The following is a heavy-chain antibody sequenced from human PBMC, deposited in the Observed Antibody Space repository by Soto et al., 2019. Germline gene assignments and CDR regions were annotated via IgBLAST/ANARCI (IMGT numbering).Heavy chain of an antibody. CDR1: GFTFRNHG. CDR2: ISYDGSNI. V-gene: IGHV3-30*18. Sequence: QVQLVESGGGVVQPGRSLRLSCEVSGFTFRNHGMHWVRQAPGKGLEWVAVISYDGSNIYYADSVKGRFTISRDNSKNTLSLQMNSLRAEDTAVYYCAKEAYSSGWWGAFDPWGQGTLVTVSS. D-gene: IGHD6-19*01. J-gene: IGHJ5*02. CDR3: AKEAYSSGWWGAFDP.